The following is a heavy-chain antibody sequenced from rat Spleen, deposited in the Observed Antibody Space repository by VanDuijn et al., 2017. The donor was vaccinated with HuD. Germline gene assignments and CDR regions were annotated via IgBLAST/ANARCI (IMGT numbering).Heavy chain of an antibody. V-gene: IGHV2-1*01. CDR2: IWSGGST. D-gene: IGHD1-9*01. J-gene: IGHJ2*01. Sequence: QVQLKESGPGLVQPSQTLSLTCTVSGFSLTSNSVHWVRQSPGKGLEWMGAIWSGGSTDYNSALKSRLSISRDTSKSQVFLKMNSLQTEDTATYYCARDRTYYGYSPFAYWGQGVMVTVSS. CDR1: GFSLTSNS. CDR3: ARDRTYYGYSPFAY.